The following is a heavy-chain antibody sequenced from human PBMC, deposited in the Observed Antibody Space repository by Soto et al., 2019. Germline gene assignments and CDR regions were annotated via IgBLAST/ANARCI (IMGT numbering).Heavy chain of an antibody. V-gene: IGHV4-38-2*02. Sequence: SETLSLTCTVSGYSFSSGCYWAWIRQPPGKGPEGSARIYHGGTTFCNPSLKSRITISGDTPNNQFSVKLTSVTAADTAVYYCARVPVMLVAGSTFDYWGHGTLVTLAS. CDR1: GYSFSSGCY. CDR3: ARVPVMLVAGSTFDY. J-gene: IGHJ4*01. CDR2: IYHGGTT. D-gene: IGHD6-19*01.